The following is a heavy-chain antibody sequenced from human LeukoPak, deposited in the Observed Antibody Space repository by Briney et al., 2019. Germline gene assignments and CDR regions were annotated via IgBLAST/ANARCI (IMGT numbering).Heavy chain of an antibody. CDR2: ISWNSGSI. V-gene: IGHV3-9*01. Sequence: GRSLRLSCAASGFTFDDYAMHWVRQAPGKGLEWVSGISWNSGSIGYADSVKGRFTISRDNAKNSLYLQMNSLRAEDTALYYCAKGAAADLYYYYGMDVWGQGTTVTVSS. J-gene: IGHJ6*02. D-gene: IGHD6-13*01. CDR3: AKGAAADLYYYYGMDV. CDR1: GFTFDDYA.